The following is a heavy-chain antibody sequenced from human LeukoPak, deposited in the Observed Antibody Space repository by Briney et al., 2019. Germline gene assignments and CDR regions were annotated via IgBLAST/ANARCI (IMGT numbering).Heavy chain of an antibody. Sequence: PSETLSLTCAVYGGSFSGYYWSWIRQPPGKGLEWIGEINHSGSTNYNPSLKSRVTISLDTSKNQFSLKLTSVTAADTAVYYCARGSRLTGTFDIWGQGTMVTVSS. CDR1: GGSFSGYY. CDR2: INHSGST. D-gene: IGHD3-9*01. J-gene: IGHJ3*02. V-gene: IGHV4-34*01. CDR3: ARGSRLTGTFDI.